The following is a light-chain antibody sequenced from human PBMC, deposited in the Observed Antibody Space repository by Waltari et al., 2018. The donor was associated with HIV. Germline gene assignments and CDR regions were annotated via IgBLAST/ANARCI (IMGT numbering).Light chain of an antibody. CDR2: TNK. J-gene: IGLJ2*01. CDR3: QSYDRSLSVI. Sequence: QSALTQPPSVSGAPGQRVTISCTGSSSNIGANSDVNWYQQLPGTAPRLLIYTNKKRPSGVPDRFSGSKSGTSASLAITDLQAEDEADYYCQSYDRSLSVIFGGGTRLTVL. V-gene: IGLV1-40*01. CDR1: SSNIGANSD.